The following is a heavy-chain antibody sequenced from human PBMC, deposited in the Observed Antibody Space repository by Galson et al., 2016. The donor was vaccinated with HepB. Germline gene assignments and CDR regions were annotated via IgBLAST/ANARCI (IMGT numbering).Heavy chain of an antibody. CDR3: GKHGGFDY. CDR2: IYIRGTT. V-gene: IGHV3-53*01. Sequence: SLRLSCAAAGFIVSGNYMSWVRQAPGKGLEWVSVIYIRGTTYYADSVKGRFTISRDNSKNTLYLQKDSLRAEDTAVYYCGKHGGFDYWGQGALVTVSS. D-gene: IGHD3-16*01. J-gene: IGHJ4*02. CDR1: GFIVSGNY.